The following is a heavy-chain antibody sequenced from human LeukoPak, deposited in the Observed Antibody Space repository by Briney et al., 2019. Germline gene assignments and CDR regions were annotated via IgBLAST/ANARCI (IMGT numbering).Heavy chain of an antibody. Sequence: PSETLSLTCTVSGGSISSDFWSWIRQPPGKGLEWIGYIYSSGSTNYNPSLKSRVTISVDTSKNQFSLKLSSVTAADTAVYYCARDRFYVSGSYLDVWGPGATVTVSS. J-gene: IGHJ6*02. D-gene: IGHD3-10*01. CDR1: GGSISSDF. V-gene: IGHV4-59*01. CDR2: IYSSGST. CDR3: ARDRFYVSGSYLDV.